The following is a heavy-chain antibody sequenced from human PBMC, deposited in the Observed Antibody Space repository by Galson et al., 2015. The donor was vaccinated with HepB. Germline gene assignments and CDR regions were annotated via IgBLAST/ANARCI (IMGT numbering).Heavy chain of an antibody. CDR2: INPNSGGT. D-gene: IGHD6-19*01. J-gene: IGHJ4*02. V-gene: IGHV1-2*06. Sequence: SVKVSCKASGYTFTGYHMHWVRQAPGQGLEWMGRINPNSGGTNYAQKFRGRVTMTRDTSISTAYMELSRLRSDDTAVYYCARGRAVAGVFDYWGQGTLVTVSS. CDR1: GYTFTGYH. CDR3: ARGRAVAGVFDY.